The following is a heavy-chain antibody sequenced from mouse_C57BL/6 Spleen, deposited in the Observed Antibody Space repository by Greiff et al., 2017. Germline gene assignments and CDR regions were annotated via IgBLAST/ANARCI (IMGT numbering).Heavy chain of an antibody. CDR2: IDPFDSYT. D-gene: IGHD2-10*01. V-gene: IGHV1-69*01. Sequence: VQLQQPGAELVMPGASVKLSCKASGYTFTSYWMHWVKQRPGQGLEWIGEIDPFDSYTNYNQKFKGKSTLTVDKSSSTAYMQLSSLTSEDSAVYYCARLSYYGNFYAMDYWGQGTSVTVSS. CDR3: ARLSYYGNFYAMDY. J-gene: IGHJ4*01. CDR1: GYTFTSYW.